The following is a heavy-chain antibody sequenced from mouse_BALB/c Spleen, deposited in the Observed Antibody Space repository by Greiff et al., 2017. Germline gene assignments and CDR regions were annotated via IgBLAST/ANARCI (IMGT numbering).Heavy chain of an antibody. D-gene: IGHD1-2*01. Sequence: EVMLVESGGGLVQPGGSLKLSCAASGFTFSSYTMSWVRQTPEKRLEWVAYISNGGGSTYYPDTVKGRFTISRDNAKNTLYLQMSSLRSEDTAMYYCARQATTHFDYWGQGTTLTVSS. CDR2: ISNGGGST. V-gene: IGHV5-12-2*01. J-gene: IGHJ2*01. CDR3: ARQATTHFDY. CDR1: GFTFSSYT.